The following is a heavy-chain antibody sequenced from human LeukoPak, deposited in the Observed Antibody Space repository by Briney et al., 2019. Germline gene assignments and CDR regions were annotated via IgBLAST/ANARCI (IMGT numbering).Heavy chain of an antibody. J-gene: IGHJ5*02. CDR1: GFTFSDYY. V-gene: IGHV3-11*01. CDR3: ARHIVVVTAILALIGWFDP. D-gene: IGHD2-21*02. CDR2: ISSSGSTI. Sequence: GGSLRLSCAASGFTFSDYYMSWIRQAPGKGLEWVSYISSSGSTIYYADSVKGRFTISRDNAKNSLYLQMNSLRAEDTAVYYCARHIVVVTAILALIGWFDPWGQGTLVTVSS.